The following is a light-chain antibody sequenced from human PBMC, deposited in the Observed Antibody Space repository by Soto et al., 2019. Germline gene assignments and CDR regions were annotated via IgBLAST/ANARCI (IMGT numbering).Light chain of an antibody. CDR2: GNS. V-gene: IGLV1-40*01. CDR1: SSNIGAGYD. Sequence: QSVLTQPPSVSGAPGQRVTISCTGSSSNIGAGYDVHWYQQLPGTAPKLLVYGNSNRPSGVPDRFSGSKSGPSASLAITGIQAEDEADYYCQSYDSSLSGWVFGGGTKLTVL. J-gene: IGLJ3*02. CDR3: QSYDSSLSGWV.